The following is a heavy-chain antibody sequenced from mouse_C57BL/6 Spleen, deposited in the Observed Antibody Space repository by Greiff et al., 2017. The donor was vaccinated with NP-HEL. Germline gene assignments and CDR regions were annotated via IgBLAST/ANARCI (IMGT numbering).Heavy chain of an antibody. CDR1: GFTFSSYA. J-gene: IGHJ2*01. CDR2: ISDGGSYT. CDR3: ARDQITTVVPYYFDY. D-gene: IGHD1-1*01. Sequence: EVQLVESGGGLVKPGGSLKLSCAASGFTFSSYAMSWVRQTPEKRLEWVATISDGGSYTYYPDNVKGRFTISRDNAKNNLYLQMSHLKSEDTAMYYCARDQITTVVPYYFDYWGQGTTLTVSS. V-gene: IGHV5-4*01.